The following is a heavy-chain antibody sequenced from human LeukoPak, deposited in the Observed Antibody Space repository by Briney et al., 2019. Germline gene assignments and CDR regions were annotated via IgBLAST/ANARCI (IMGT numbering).Heavy chain of an antibody. CDR3: ARDPGLLWFGELLPRTDYGMDV. CDR2: ISAYNGNT. CDR1: GYTFTSYG. J-gene: IGHJ6*04. Sequence: ASVKVPCKASGYTFTSYGISWVRQAPGQGLEWMGWISAYNGNTNYAQKLQGRVTMTTDTSTSTAYMELRSLRSDDTAVYYCARDPGLLWFGELLPRTDYGMDVWGKGTTVIVSS. V-gene: IGHV1-18*04. D-gene: IGHD3-10*01.